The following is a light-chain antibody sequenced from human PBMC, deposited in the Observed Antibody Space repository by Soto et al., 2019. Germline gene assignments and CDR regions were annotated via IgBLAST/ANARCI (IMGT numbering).Light chain of an antibody. J-gene: IGLJ1*01. V-gene: IGLV2-14*01. CDR2: EVS. CDR1: SSDVGGYNY. Sequence: QSALTQPASVSGSPGQSITISCTGTSSDVGGYNYVSWYQQHPGKAPKLIIYEVSNRPSGVSNRFSGSKSDNTASLTISGLQAADEADYYCSSYTSSNTYVFGTGTKLTGL. CDR3: SSYTSSNTYV.